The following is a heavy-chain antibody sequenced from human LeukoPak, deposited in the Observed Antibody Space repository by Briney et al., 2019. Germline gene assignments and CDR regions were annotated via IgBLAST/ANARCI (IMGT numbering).Heavy chain of an antibody. D-gene: IGHD3-22*01. CDR1: GGSISSSSYY. J-gene: IGHJ6*03. Sequence: SETLSLTCTVSGGSISSSSYYWSWIRQTPGKGLEWIGYIYYSGSTNFNPSLKSRVTISVDTSKNHFSLELSSVTAADTAVYYCTRGSIAYYYMDVWGKGTTVTISS. CDR3: TRGSIAYYYMDV. V-gene: IGHV4-61*03. CDR2: IYYSGST.